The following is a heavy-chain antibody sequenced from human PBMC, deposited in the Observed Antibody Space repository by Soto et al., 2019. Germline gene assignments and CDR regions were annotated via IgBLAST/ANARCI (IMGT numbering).Heavy chain of an antibody. J-gene: IGHJ4*02. Sequence: QVQLQESGPGLVKPSGTLSLTCAVSGGSISSSKWWSWVRQPPGKGLEWIGEIYHSGSTNYNPSLRSRVTISVDKSKHHFSLKLTSVTAADTAVYYCATTTVVTRRDFDYWGQGTLVTVSS. D-gene: IGHD2-21*02. CDR3: ATTTVVTRRDFDY. CDR2: IYHSGST. CDR1: GGSISSSKW. V-gene: IGHV4-4*02.